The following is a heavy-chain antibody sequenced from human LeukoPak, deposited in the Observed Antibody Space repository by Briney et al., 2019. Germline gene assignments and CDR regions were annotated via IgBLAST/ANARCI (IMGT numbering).Heavy chain of an antibody. CDR2: INPDTGDK. V-gene: IGHV1-8*03. CDR3: ARTTSMTASGYDY. J-gene: IGHJ4*02. CDR1: GYTFTNYH. Sequence: ASVKVSCKASGYTFTNYHINWVRQASGQGLEWMTWINPDTGDKGYARKFQDRVTITTDTSISTAYVELSSLSSEDTAVYFCARTTSMTASGYDYWGQGTLVTVSS. D-gene: IGHD2-21*02.